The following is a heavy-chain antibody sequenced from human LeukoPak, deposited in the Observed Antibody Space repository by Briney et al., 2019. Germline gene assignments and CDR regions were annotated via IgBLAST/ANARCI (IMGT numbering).Heavy chain of an antibody. Sequence: RASVKVSCTASGYTFTSYGISWVRQAPGQGLEWMGWISAYNGNTNYAQKLQGRVTMTTDTSTSTAYMELRSLRSDDTAVYYCARLQYYDFWSGYYTGFDWFDPWGQGTLVTVSS. J-gene: IGHJ5*02. D-gene: IGHD3-3*01. CDR2: ISAYNGNT. CDR3: ARLQYYDFWSGYYTGFDWFDP. V-gene: IGHV1-18*01. CDR1: GYTFTSYG.